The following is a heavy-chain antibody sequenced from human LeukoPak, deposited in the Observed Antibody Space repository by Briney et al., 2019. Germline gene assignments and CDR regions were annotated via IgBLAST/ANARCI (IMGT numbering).Heavy chain of an antibody. CDR1: GDSISGSNW. CDR3: ARVAGTSYGEAYFDY. CDR2: IYHSGST. J-gene: IGHJ4*02. Sequence: SGTLSLTCAVSGDSISGSNWWSWVRQPPGKGLEWIGEIYHSGSTNYNPSLKSRVTISVDKSKNQFSLKLSSVTAADTAVYYCARVAGTSYGEAYFDYWGQGTLVTVSS. V-gene: IGHV4-4*02. D-gene: IGHD3-10*01.